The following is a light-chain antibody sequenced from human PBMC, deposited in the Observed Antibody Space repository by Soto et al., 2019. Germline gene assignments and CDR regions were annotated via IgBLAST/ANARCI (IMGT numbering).Light chain of an antibody. CDR1: SSDVGDYNS. J-gene: IGLJ1*01. CDR3: CSYVGSYSYV. CDR2: DVS. V-gene: IGLV2-11*01. Sequence: QSVLTQPRSVSGSPGQSVTVSCIGTSSDVGDYNSVSWYQQHPGKAPKLMIYDVSKRPSGVPDRFSGSKSGNTASLTISGLQAEDEADYYCCSYVGSYSYVFGIGTKLTVL.